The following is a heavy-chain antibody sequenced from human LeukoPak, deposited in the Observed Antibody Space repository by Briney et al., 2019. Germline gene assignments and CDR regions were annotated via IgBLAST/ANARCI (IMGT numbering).Heavy chain of an antibody. J-gene: IGHJ3*02. CDR2: IIPIFGTP. CDR1: GGSFSSYA. Sequence: SVKVSCKAFGGSFSSYAISWVRQAPGQGLEWMGGIIPIFGTPNYAQKFQGRVTITADESTSTAYMELSSLRSEDTAVYYCANGASSPVSGFDIWGQGTTVTVSS. V-gene: IGHV1-69*13. D-gene: IGHD2-8*01. CDR3: ANGASSPVSGFDI.